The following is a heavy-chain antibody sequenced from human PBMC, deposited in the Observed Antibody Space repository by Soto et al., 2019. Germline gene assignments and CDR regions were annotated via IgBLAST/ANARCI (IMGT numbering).Heavy chain of an antibody. J-gene: IGHJ4*02. CDR2: IYYNGDT. D-gene: IGHD6-6*01. CDR1: GASISSDGFY. V-gene: IGHV4-39*01. CDR3: ARHVRDSRSLSGRYYFDY. Sequence: QLRLQESGPGLVKPSETLSLTCTVSGASISSDGFYWGWIRQPPGKGLEWIASIYYNGDTFHNPSLKNRVTMSVDTSKNTCSLNLRSVTAADTAVYYCARHVRDSRSLSGRYYFDYWGQGTLVTVSS.